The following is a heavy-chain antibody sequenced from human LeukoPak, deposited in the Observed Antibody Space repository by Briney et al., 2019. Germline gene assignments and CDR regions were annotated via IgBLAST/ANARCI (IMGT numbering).Heavy chain of an antibody. CDR1: EFTFSNYD. D-gene: IGHD5-18*01. CDR3: ARVRREWIPDY. CDR2: IRYDGSNK. V-gene: IGHV3-30*02. J-gene: IGHJ4*02. Sequence: PGGSLRLSCAAFEFTFSNYDMHWVRQAPGKGLEWVALIRYDGSNKYYADSVKGRFTISRDNAKSSLYLQMNNLRDEDTAVFYCARVRREWIPDYWGQGTLVTVSS.